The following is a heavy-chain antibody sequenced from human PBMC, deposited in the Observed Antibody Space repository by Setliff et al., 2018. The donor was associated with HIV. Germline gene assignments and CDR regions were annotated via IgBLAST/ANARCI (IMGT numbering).Heavy chain of an antibody. CDR2: INPVFGRPIGAA. J-gene: IGHJ4*02. V-gene: IGHV1-69*06. CDR3: ATTYFEFLTGNFLHLDS. CDR1: KVTFNRFA. D-gene: IGHD3-9*01. Sequence: SVKVSCKPSKVTFNRFAISWVRQAPGQGLEWIGGINPVFGRPIGAAIYAQKFRDRVTITADKATSTAYLDVSGLRSEDTAVYFCATTYFEFLTGNFLHLDSWGQGTLVTVSS.